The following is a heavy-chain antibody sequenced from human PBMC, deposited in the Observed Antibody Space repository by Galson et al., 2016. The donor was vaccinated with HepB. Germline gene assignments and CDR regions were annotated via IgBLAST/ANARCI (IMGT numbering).Heavy chain of an antibody. D-gene: IGHD4-17*01. J-gene: IGHJ4*02. V-gene: IGHV3-30*18. CDR1: GFIFNSHT. Sequence: LRLSCAASGFIFNSHTMHWVRQETPGKGLEWVASISHDGINGKYADSVRGRFTISRDNSKNTVYLRMRSLRAEDTAVYYCAKDAAVTLPGVYFEYWGQGTLATVSS. CDR3: AKDAAVTLPGVYFEY. CDR2: ISHDGING.